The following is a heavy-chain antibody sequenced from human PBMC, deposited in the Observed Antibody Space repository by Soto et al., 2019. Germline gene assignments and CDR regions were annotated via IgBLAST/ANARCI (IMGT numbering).Heavy chain of an antibody. CDR2: INAGNGNT. D-gene: IGHD2-2*01. J-gene: IGHJ3*02. V-gene: IGHV1-3*01. CDR3: AKSWGIVLVPAALDAFDI. Sequence: ASVKVSCKASGYTFTSYAMHWVRQAPGQRLEWMGWINAGNGNTKYSQKFQGRVTITRDTSASTAYMELSSLRSEDTAVYYCAKSWGIVLVPAALDAFDIWGQGTMVTVSS. CDR1: GYTFTSYA.